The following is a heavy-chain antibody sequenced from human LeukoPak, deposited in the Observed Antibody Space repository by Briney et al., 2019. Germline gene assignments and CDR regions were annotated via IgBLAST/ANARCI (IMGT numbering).Heavy chain of an antibody. CDR3: ARYYSGWYYFDY. CDR1: GGTFSNYA. J-gene: IGHJ4*02. CDR2: IIPLFGTA. D-gene: IGHD6-19*01. V-gene: IGHV1-69*13. Sequence: SVKVSCKASGGTFSNYALSWVRQAPGQGLVWMGGIIPLFGTANYAQSFQGRVTITADESTRTAYMELSSLRSEDTAVYYCARYYSGWYYFDYWGQGTLVTVSS.